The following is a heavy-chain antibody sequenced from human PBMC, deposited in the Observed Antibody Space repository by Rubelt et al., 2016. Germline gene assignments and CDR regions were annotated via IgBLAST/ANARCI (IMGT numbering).Heavy chain of an antibody. CDR3: SRDSASQGFLFDY. J-gene: IGHJ4*02. CDR2: IRSKAYGGTT. CDR1: GFTFGDYA. V-gene: IGHV3-49*03. Sequence: EVQPVESGGGLVQPGRSLRLSCTASGFTFGDYAMSWFRQAPGKGLEWVSFIRSKAYGGTTEYAASVKDRFTIPRDDSKSIAYLQLNGLKTEDTAVYYCSRDSASQGFLFDYWGQGTLVTVSS.